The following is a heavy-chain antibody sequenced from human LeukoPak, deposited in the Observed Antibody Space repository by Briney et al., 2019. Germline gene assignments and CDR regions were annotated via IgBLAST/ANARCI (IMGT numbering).Heavy chain of an antibody. CDR3: ARGAMVRGVTISYYYYYYMDV. CDR1: GFTFSSYG. Sequence: GGSLRLSCAASGFTFSSYGMSWVRQAPGKGLEWVSAISGSGGSTYYADSVKGRFTISRDNAKNTLYVQMNSLRAEDTAVYYCARGAMVRGVTISYYYYYYMDVWGKGTTVTISS. V-gene: IGHV3-23*01. J-gene: IGHJ6*03. D-gene: IGHD3-10*01. CDR2: ISGSGGST.